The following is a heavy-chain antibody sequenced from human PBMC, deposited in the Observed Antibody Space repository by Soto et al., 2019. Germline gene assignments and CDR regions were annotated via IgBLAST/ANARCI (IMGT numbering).Heavy chain of an antibody. CDR1: GATISNNY. CDR3: ARRYGRTLDY. D-gene: IGHD4-17*01. J-gene: IGHJ4*02. CDR2: IYYSGDT. V-gene: IGHV4-59*08. Sequence: SETLSLTSTVSGATISNNYWSWIRQPPGKALEWIGYIYYSGDTNYNPSLKSRVTISVDTSKNQFSLKLSSVTAADTAVYYCARRYGRTLDYWGQGTLVTVSS.